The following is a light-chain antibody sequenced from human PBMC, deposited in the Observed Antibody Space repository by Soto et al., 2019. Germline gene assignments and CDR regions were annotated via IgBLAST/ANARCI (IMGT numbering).Light chain of an antibody. CDR3: SSYTTTNTLGYV. Sequence: QSVLTQPPSASGSPGQSVTISCTGTSSDVGAYNYVSWFQQHPGKAPKLMIHEVSKRPSGVPDRFSGSKSGNTASLTVSGLQAEDEADYYCSSYTTTNTLGYVFGTGTKVTVL. V-gene: IGLV2-8*01. J-gene: IGLJ1*01. CDR1: SSDVGAYNY. CDR2: EVS.